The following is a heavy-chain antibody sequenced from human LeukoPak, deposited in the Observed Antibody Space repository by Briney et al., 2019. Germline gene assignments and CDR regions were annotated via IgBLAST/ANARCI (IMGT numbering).Heavy chain of an antibody. V-gene: IGHV3-30*04. CDR3: AKGRIAVAGPIDY. J-gene: IGHJ4*02. D-gene: IGHD6-19*01. CDR1: GFTFSSYA. Sequence: GGSLRLSCAASGFTFSSYAMHWVRQAPGKGLEWVAVISYDGSNKYYADSVKGRFTISRDNSKNTLYLQMNSLRAEDTALYYCAKGRIAVAGPIDYWGQGTLVTVSS. CDR2: ISYDGSNK.